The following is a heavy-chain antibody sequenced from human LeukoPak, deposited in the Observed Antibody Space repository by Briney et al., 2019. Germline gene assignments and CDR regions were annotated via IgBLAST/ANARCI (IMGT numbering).Heavy chain of an antibody. CDR1: GGSISSSSYY. CDR2: IYYSGST. V-gene: IGHV4-39*07. J-gene: IGHJ5*02. D-gene: IGHD4-11*01. Sequence: TSETLSLTCTVSGGSISSSSYYWGWIRQPPGKGLEWIGSIYYSGSTYYNPSLKSRVTISVDTSKNQFSLKLSSVTAAGTAVYYCARAGDYSNYVFWFDPWGQGTLVTVSS. CDR3: ARAGDYSNYVFWFDP.